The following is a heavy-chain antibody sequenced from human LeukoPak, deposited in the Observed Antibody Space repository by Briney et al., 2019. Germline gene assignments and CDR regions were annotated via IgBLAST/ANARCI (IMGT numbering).Heavy chain of an antibody. D-gene: IGHD4-17*01. CDR3: TTDLATVTEFDC. V-gene: IGHV3-15*01. Sequence: PGGSLRLSCAASGFPFSNSWMLWVRQAPGKGLEWVGRIKSKTDGGTTDYAAPVKGRFTISRDDSKNTLYLQMNSLKTEDTAVYYCTTDLATVTEFDCWGQGTLVTVSS. CDR2: IKSKTDGGTT. CDR1: GFPFSNSW. J-gene: IGHJ4*02.